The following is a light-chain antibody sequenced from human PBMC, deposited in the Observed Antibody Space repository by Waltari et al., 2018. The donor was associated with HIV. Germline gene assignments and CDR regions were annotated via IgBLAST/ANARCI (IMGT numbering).Light chain of an antibody. CDR1: GSVSNNY. J-gene: IGKJ1*01. Sequence: EIMLTQSPGTLSLSPGESASLSCRASGSVSNNYLAWFQQKPGLAPRLLMSHAVNRAAGIPDRFSGSGSGTDFTLTISRLQPEDFAVYYCQQYDSLPRTFGQGTKLEI. CDR3: QQYDSLPRT. V-gene: IGKV3-20*01. CDR2: HAV.